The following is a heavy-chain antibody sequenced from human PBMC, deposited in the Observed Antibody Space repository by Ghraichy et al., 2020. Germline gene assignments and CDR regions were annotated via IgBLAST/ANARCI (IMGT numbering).Heavy chain of an antibody. J-gene: IGHJ4*02. D-gene: IGHD4-23*01. CDR2: IYSSGST. CDR3: ARLNTVANYFDY. CDR1: GGSISSYY. Sequence: SETLSLTCTVSGGSISSYYWTWIRQPPGKGLEWIGYIYSSGSTNYNPSLKSRVTISVDASKNQFSLKLSSVTAADTALYYCARLNTVANYFDYWGQGTLVTVSS. V-gene: IGHV4-4*09.